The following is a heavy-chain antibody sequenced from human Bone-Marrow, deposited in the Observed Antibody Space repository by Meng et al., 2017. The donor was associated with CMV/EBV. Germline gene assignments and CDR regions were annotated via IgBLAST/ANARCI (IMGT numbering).Heavy chain of an antibody. CDR1: GFTFSSYW. V-gene: IGHV3-74*01. J-gene: IGHJ6*02. D-gene: IGHD3-16*02. CDR3: ARELGYNYYYYGMDI. Sequence: ETLSLTCAASGFTFSSYWMHWVRQAPGKGLVWVSRINSDGSSTNYADSVKGRFTISRDKAKNTLYLQMNSLRAEDTAVYYCARELGYNYYYYGMDIWGPGNTVTVSS. CDR2: INSDGSST.